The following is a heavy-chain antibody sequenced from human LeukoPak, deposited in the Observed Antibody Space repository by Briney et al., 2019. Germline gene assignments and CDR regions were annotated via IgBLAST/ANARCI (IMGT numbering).Heavy chain of an antibody. Sequence: SVKVSCKASGGTFSSYAISWVRQAPGQGLGWMGRIIPILGIANYAQKFQGRVTITADKSTSTAYMELSSLRSEDTAVYYCARDQGSYGDYTNYYYYYGMDVWGQGTTVTASS. D-gene: IGHD4-17*01. CDR2: IIPILGIA. CDR1: GGTFSSYA. CDR3: ARDQGSYGDYTNYYYYYGMDV. V-gene: IGHV1-69*04. J-gene: IGHJ6*02.